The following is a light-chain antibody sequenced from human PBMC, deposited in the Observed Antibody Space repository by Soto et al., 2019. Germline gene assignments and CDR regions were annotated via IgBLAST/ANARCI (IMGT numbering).Light chain of an antibody. CDR1: SSNIGAGYD. V-gene: IGLV1-40*01. CDR2: GNS. CDR3: QSYDSSLSGSYV. Sequence: QSVLTQPPSVSGAPGQRVTISCTGSSSNIGAGYDVHWYQQLPGIGPKLLIYGNSNRPSGVPDRFSGSKSGTSASLAITGLQAEDEADYYGQSYDSSLSGSYVFGTGTKVTVL. J-gene: IGLJ1*01.